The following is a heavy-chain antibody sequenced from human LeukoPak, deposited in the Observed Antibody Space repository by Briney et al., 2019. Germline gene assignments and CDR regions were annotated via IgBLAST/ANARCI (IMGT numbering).Heavy chain of an antibody. Sequence: GGSLRLSCAASGFTFSSYAMNWVRQAPGKGLEWVANIKQDGCEKYYVDSVKGRFTISRDNAKNSLYLHMNSLRAEDTAVYYCARDYPPPPVAGPYYFDYWGQGTLVTVCS. V-gene: IGHV3-7*05. J-gene: IGHJ4*02. CDR2: IKQDGCEK. D-gene: IGHD6-19*01. CDR1: GFTFSSYA. CDR3: ARDYPPPPVAGPYYFDY.